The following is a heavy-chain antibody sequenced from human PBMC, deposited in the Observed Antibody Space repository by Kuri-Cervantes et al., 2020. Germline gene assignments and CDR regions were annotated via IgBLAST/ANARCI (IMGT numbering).Heavy chain of an antibody. D-gene: IGHD3-10*01. Sequence: ASVKVSCKASGYTFTSYAMNWVRQAPGQGLEWMGIINPSGGSTSYAQKFQGRVTMTRDTSTSTVYMELSSLRSEDTAVYYCARDWVTMVRGVRGYYGMDVWGQGTTVTVSS. J-gene: IGHJ6*02. CDR2: INPSGGST. V-gene: IGHV1-46*01. CDR1: GYTFTSYA. CDR3: ARDWVTMVRGVRGYYGMDV.